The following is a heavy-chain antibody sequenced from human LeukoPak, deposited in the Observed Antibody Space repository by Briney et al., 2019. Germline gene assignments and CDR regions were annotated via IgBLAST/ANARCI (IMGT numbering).Heavy chain of an antibody. V-gene: IGHV3-23*01. D-gene: IGHD3-9*01. CDR2: IGTSINNT. Sequence: GGSLRLSCAASGFTFNNYALSWVRQAPGKELEWVSTIGTSINNTYYADSVKGRFTISRDNSNHTLSLQMSSLRAEDTAIYYCAREQAFDWFYYYYGMDVWGLGTTVIVSS. CDR3: AREQAFDWFYYYYGMDV. CDR1: GFTFNNYA. J-gene: IGHJ6*02.